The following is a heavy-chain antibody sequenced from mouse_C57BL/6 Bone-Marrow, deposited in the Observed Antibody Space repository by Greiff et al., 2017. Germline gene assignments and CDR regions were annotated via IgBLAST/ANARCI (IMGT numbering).Heavy chain of an antibody. CDR3: ARRGVYYGNYGY. Sequence: VKLMESGAELARPGASVKLSCKASGYTFTSYGISWVKQRTGQGLEWIGEIYPRSGNTYYNEKFKGKATLTADKSSSTAYMELRSLTSEDSAVYFCARRGVYYGNYGYWGQGTTLTVS. CDR1: GYTFTSYG. CDR2: IYPRSGNT. J-gene: IGHJ2*01. D-gene: IGHD2-1*01. V-gene: IGHV1-81*01.